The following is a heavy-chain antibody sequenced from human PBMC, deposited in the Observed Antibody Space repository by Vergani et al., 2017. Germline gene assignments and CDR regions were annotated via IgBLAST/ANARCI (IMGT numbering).Heavy chain of an antibody. CDR2: IGTAGDT. D-gene: IGHD2-15*01. CDR3: AKGGGYYYYIDV. Sequence: EVQLVESGGGLVQPGGSLRLSCAASGFTFSSYDMHWVRQATGKGLEWVSAIGTAGDTYYPGSVKGRFTISRENAKNSLYLQMNSLRAGDTAVYYCAKGGGYYYYIDVWGKGTTVTVSS. CDR1: GFTFSSYD. J-gene: IGHJ6*03. V-gene: IGHV3-13*01.